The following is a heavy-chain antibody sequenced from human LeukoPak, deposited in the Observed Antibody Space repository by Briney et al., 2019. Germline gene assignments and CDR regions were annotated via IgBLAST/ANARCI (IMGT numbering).Heavy chain of an antibody. CDR2: INHSGST. J-gene: IGHJ4*02. CDR3: ASPWKYSSSSFFYY. V-gene: IGHV4-34*01. Sequence: PSETLSLTCTVSGGSISSYYWSWIRQPPGKGLEWIGEINHSGSTNYNPSLKSRVTISVDTSKNQFSLKLSSVTAADTAVYYCASPWKYSSSSFFYYWGQGTLVTVSS. CDR1: GGSISSYY. D-gene: IGHD6-6*01.